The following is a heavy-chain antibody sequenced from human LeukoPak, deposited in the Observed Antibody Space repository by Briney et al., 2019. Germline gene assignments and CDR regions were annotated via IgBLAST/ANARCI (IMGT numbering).Heavy chain of an antibody. D-gene: IGHD3-10*01. J-gene: IGHJ4*02. Sequence: GGSLRLSCAVSGFTFSSYPMHWVRQAPGKGLEWVAVVSYDGSNRYYADSVKGRFTISRDNSKNTLYLQMNSLRAEDTAVYYCARDRAGSGSYFGYFDYWGQGTLVTVSS. CDR2: VSYDGSNR. V-gene: IGHV3-30-3*01. CDR1: GFTFSSYP. CDR3: ARDRAGSGSYFGYFDY.